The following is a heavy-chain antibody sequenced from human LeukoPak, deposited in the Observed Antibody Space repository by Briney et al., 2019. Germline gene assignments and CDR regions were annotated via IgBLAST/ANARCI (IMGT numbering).Heavy chain of an antibody. CDR2: ISGSGGST. CDR1: GFTFSSYA. D-gene: IGHD3-22*01. J-gene: IGHJ4*02. Sequence: GGSLRLSCAASGFTFSSYAMSWVRQAPGKGLEWVSAISGSGGSTYYADSVKGRFTISRDNSKNTLYLQMNSLRAEDTAVYYCAEAERYYYDSSGYSYTPRPDYWGQGTLVTVSS. CDR3: AEAERYYYDSSGYSYTPRPDY. V-gene: IGHV3-23*01.